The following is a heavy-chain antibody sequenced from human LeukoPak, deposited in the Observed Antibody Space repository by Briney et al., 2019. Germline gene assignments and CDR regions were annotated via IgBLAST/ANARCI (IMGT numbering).Heavy chain of an antibody. Sequence: SETLSLTCTVSGGSISGYYWSWIRQPPGKGLEWFGYIYYSGSTNYNPSLKSRVTISVDTSKHQFSLELSSVTAADTAVYYCARLTSSSSGSSFDYWGQGTLVTVSS. D-gene: IGHD6-13*01. CDR2: IYYSGST. J-gene: IGHJ4*02. CDR3: ARLTSSSSGSSFDY. V-gene: IGHV4-59*08. CDR1: GGSISGYY.